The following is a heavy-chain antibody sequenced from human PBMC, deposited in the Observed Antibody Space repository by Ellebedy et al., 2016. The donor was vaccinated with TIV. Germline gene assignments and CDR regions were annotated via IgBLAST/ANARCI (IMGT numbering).Heavy chain of an antibody. V-gene: IGHV3-48*01. Sequence: GGSLRLSXAASGFTFIIYSLNWVRQAPGKGLEWVSYISSSSRTIYYADSVKGRFTISRDNAKNSLYLQMNSLRAGDTAVYYCAAAAGAGDDAFDIWGQGTMVTVSS. CDR2: ISSSSRTI. D-gene: IGHD6-13*01. J-gene: IGHJ3*02. CDR3: AAAAGAGDDAFDI. CDR1: GFTFIIYS.